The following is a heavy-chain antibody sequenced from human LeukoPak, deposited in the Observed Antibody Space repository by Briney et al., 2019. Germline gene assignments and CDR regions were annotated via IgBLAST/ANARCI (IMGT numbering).Heavy chain of an antibody. CDR1: GYTFTSYD. CDR3: ARGGGKGTHYYYGMDV. J-gene: IGHJ6*02. Sequence: ASVKVSCKASGYTFTSYDINWVRQATGQGLEWMGWMNPNSGNTGYAQKFQGRVTMTRNTSISTAYMELSSLRSEDTAVYYCARGGGKGTHYYYGMDVWGQGTTVTVSS. V-gene: IGHV1-8*01. D-gene: IGHD1-14*01. CDR2: MNPNSGNT.